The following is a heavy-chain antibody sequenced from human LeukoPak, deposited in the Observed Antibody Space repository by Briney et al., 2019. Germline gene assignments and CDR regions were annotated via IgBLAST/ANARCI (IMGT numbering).Heavy chain of an antibody. CDR1: GFTFSSYW. D-gene: IGHD1-26*01. V-gene: IGHV3-74*01. CDR2: INSDGSST. J-gene: IGHJ4*02. CDR3: AKDVGKWESLHFFDY. Sequence: GGSLRLSCAASGFTFSSYWMHWVRQAPGKGLVWVSRINSDGSSTSYADPVKGRFTISRDDSRNTLYLQMNSLRGDDTAVYYCAKDVGKWESLHFFDYWGQGTLVTVSS.